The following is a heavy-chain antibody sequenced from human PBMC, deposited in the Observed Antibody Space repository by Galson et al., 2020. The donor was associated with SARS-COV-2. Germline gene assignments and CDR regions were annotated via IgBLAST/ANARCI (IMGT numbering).Heavy chain of an antibody. J-gene: IGHJ4*02. V-gene: IGHV1-24*01. Sequence: ASVKVSCKVSGYTLTELSMHWVRQAPGKGLEWMGGFDPKDGETNYAQKFQGKVTMTEATSPDTAYMELSSLRSEDTAVYYCATADSVAGRSPPDCWGQGALVPVS. CDR1: GYTLTELS. CDR2: FDPKDGET. CDR3: ATADSVAGRSPPDC. D-gene: IGHD6-19*01.